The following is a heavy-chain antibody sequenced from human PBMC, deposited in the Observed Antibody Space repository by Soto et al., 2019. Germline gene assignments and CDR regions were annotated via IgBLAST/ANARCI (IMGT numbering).Heavy chain of an antibody. Sequence: SVKVSCKASGGTFSSYTISWVRQAPGQGLEWMGRIIPILGIANYAQKFQGRVTITADKSTSTAYMELSSLRSEDTAVYYCATSTCTSGYVNGSGPWFDPWGQGTLITVS. CDR3: ATSTCTSGYVNGSGPWFDP. CDR2: IIPILGIA. J-gene: IGHJ5*02. D-gene: IGHD2-2*01. CDR1: GGTFSSYT. V-gene: IGHV1-69*02.